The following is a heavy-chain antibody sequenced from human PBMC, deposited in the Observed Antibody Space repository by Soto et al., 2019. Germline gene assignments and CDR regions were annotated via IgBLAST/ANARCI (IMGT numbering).Heavy chain of an antibody. V-gene: IGHV3-33*01. J-gene: IGHJ4*02. CDR1: GFTFSSYG. CDR3: ASSIPDYGDYEPFDY. Sequence: PGGSLRLSCAASGFTFSSYGMHWVRQAPGKGREWVAVIWYDGSNKYYADSVKGRFTISRDNSKNTLYLQMNSLRAEDTAVYYCASSIPDYGDYEPFDYWGQGTLVIVSS. D-gene: IGHD4-17*01. CDR2: IWYDGSNK.